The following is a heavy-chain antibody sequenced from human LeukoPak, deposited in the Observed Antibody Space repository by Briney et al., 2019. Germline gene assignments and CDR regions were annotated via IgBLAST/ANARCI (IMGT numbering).Heavy chain of an antibody. J-gene: IGHJ3*02. CDR2: IIPIFGTA. D-gene: IGHD5/OR15-5a*01. CDR3: ARALPYDAFDI. V-gene: IGHV1-69*05. CDR1: GYTFTSYD. Sequence: SVKVSCKASGYTFTSYDINWVRQAPGQGLEWMGRIIPIFGTANYAQKFQGRVTITTDESTSTAYMELSSLRSEDTAVYYCARALPYDAFDIWGQGTMVTVSS.